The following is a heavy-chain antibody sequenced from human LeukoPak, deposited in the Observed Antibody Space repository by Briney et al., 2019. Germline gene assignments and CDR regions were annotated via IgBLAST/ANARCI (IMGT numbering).Heavy chain of an antibody. CDR2: ISSSGSTI. CDR3: AGINDYGDPMGAFDI. CDR1: GFTFSDYY. J-gene: IGHJ3*02. Sequence: PGGSLRLSCAASGFTFSDYYMSWIRQAPGKGLEWVSYISSSGSTIYYADSVKGRFTISRGNAKNSLYLQMNSLRAEDTAVYYCAGINDYGDPMGAFDIWGQGTMVTVSS. D-gene: IGHD4-17*01. V-gene: IGHV3-11*04.